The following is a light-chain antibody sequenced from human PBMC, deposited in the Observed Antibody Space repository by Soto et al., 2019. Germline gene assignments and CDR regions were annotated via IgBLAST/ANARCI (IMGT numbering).Light chain of an antibody. J-gene: IGKJ4*01. CDR2: GAS. Sequence: EIVLTQSPGTLSLSPGERATLSCRASHSVISSYLAWYQQKPGQAPRLLIFGASSRATGIPDRFSGSGSGTEFTLTIRRLEPEDFALYYCQQYCRSPLTFGGGIQVEIK. V-gene: IGKV3-20*01. CDR3: QQYCRSPLT. CDR1: HSVISSY.